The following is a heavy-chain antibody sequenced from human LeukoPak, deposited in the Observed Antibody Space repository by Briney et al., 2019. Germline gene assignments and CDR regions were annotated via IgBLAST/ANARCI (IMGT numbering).Heavy chain of an antibody. CDR2: IKQDGGEK. D-gene: IGHD1-26*01. CDR1: GFTFSSHS. CDR3: ARDKIVGATVLDY. J-gene: IGHJ4*02. Sequence: GGSLRLSCGASGFTFSSHSMDWVRQAPGKGLEWVANIKQDGGEKYYVDSVKGRFTISRDNAKNSLYLEMNTLRAEDTAVYYCARDKIVGATVLDYWGQGTLVTVSS. V-gene: IGHV3-7*01.